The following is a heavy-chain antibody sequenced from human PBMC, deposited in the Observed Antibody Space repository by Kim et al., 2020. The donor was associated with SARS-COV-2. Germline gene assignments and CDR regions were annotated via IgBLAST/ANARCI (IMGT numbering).Heavy chain of an antibody. CDR3: ARGIIAARPGWFDP. CDR1: GGSISSYY. D-gene: IGHD6-6*01. CDR2: IYYSGST. J-gene: IGHJ5*02. V-gene: IGHV4-59*13. Sequence: SETLSLTCTVSGGSISSYYWSWIRQPPGKGLEWIGYIYYSGSTNYNPSPKSRVTISVDTSKNQFSLKLSSVTAADTAVYYCARGIIAARPGWFDPWGQGTLVTVSS.